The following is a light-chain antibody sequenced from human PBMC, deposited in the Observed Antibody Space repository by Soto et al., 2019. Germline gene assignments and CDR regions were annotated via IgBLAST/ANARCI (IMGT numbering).Light chain of an antibody. CDR1: STDFVGYNR. CDR2: EVS. CDR3: SLYTSENAYV. J-gene: IGLJ1*01. V-gene: IGLV2-18*01. Sequence: QSALTQPPSVSGSPGQSVTISCTGTSTDFVGYNRVSWYQQPPGTAPKLMNYEVSKRPSGVPDRFSGSKSGNTASLTISGLQAEDEADYYCSLYTSENAYVFGTGTKVTVL.